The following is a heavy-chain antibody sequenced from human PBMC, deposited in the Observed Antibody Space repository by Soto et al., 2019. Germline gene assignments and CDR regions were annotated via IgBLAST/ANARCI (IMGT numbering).Heavy chain of an antibody. CDR3: AGKLRDYTFDL. CDR1: GGSIISHY. D-gene: IGHD3-16*01. CDR2: SYYSGSN. V-gene: IGHV4-59*11. Sequence: SETLSLTCSVSGGSIISHYWSWIRQAPGKGLEWIGNSYYSGSNNYNPSLKSRVSISVATSKSQFSLRLNSVTAADTAVYYCAGKLRDYTFDLWGRGTLVTVSS. J-gene: IGHJ2*01.